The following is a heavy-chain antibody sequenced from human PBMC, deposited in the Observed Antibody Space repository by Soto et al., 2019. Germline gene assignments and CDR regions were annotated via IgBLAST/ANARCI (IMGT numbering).Heavy chain of an antibody. D-gene: IGHD6-19*01. CDR3: ARGRGWCDY. J-gene: IGHJ4*02. V-gene: IGHV3-53*01. CDR2: FDNTGST. Sequence: EAQLVQSGGGFIQPGGSLRLSCAASGFPVSGRYLSWGRQAPGKGLEWVSSFDNTGSTYYADSVKGRFTISRDDSENTLYLQMTGLRDDDTAVYYCARGRGWCDYWGQGTLVTVSS. CDR1: GFPVSGRY.